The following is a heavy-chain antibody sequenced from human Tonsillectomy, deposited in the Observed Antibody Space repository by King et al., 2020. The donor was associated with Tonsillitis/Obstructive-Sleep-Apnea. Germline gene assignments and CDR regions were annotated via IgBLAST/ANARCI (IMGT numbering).Heavy chain of an antibody. CDR3: AREIGIRYFDWLFFFDY. CDR2: IYYSGST. J-gene: IGHJ4*02. CDR1: GGSVSSGSYY. Sequence: VQLQESGPGLVKPSETLSLTCTVSGGSVSSGSYYWSWIRQPPGKGLEWIGYIYYSGSTNYNPSLKSRGTISVDTSKNQFSLKLSSVTAADTAVYYCAREIGIRYFDWLFFFDYWGQGTLVTVSS. D-gene: IGHD3-9*01. V-gene: IGHV4-61*01.